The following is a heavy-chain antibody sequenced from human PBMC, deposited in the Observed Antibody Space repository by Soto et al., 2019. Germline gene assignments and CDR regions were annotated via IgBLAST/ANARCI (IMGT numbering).Heavy chain of an antibody. J-gene: IGHJ4*02. Sequence: QVQLQQWGAGLLKPSETLSLTCAVYGGSFSGYYWSWIRQPPGKGLEWIGEINHSGSTNYNPSLKRRVTISVDTSKNQFSLKLSSVTAADTAVYYCARGRTLKHFDYWGQGTLVTVSS. V-gene: IGHV4-34*01. CDR2: INHSGST. CDR3: ARGRTLKHFDY. CDR1: GGSFSGYY.